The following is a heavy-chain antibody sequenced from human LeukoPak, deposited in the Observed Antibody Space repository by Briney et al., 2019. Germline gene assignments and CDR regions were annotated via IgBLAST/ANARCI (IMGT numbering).Heavy chain of an antibody. CDR1: GFTFSSYA. D-gene: IGHD6-6*01. J-gene: IGHJ6*03. Sequence: PGGSLRLSCAASGFTFSSYAMSWVRQAPGKGLEWVSAISGSGGSTYYADSVKGRFTISRDNSKNTLYLQMNSLRAEDTAVYYCARGMRRAARPRYYYYMDVWGKGTTVTVSS. V-gene: IGHV3-23*01. CDR3: ARGMRRAARPRYYYYMDV. CDR2: ISGSGGST.